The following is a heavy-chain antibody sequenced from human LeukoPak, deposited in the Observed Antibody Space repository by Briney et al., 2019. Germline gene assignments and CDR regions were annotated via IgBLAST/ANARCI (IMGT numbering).Heavy chain of an antibody. CDR2: IYYSGST. CDR1: GGSVSSGSYY. V-gene: IGHV4-61*01. CDR3: ARESEIQSLDY. Sequence: SETLSLTCTVSGGSVSSGSYYWSWIRQPPGKGLEWIGYIYYSGSTNYNPSLKSRVTISVDTSKNQFSLKLSSVTVADTAVYYCARESEIQSLDYWGQGTLVTVSS. J-gene: IGHJ4*02. D-gene: IGHD4-11*01.